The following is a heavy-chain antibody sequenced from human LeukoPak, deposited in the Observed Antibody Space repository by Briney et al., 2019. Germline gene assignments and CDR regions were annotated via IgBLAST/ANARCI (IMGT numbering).Heavy chain of an antibody. D-gene: IGHD1-26*01. Sequence: GASVKVSCKSSGYSFTGFYVHWVRQAPGQGPEWMGRINPNSHDSNYSQKFQVRGTLTRDTSISTAYMELSRLRSADPAVYYCAREGGATRGDAFDIWGQGTMVTVSS. CDR1: GYSFTGFY. J-gene: IGHJ3*02. V-gene: IGHV1-2*06. CDR2: INPNSHDS. CDR3: AREGGATRGDAFDI.